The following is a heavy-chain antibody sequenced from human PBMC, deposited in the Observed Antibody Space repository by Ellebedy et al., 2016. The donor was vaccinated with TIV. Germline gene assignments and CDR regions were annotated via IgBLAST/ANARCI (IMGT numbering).Heavy chain of an antibody. Sequence: MPSETLSLTCIVSGDSISSYYMRWIRQPPGKGLTWIAYVSYSGRTNYNPSLKSRVTISVDTSKNQFSLTLSSVTAADTAVYYCAKHSSITMVEEDAFDIWGQGTMVTVSS. J-gene: IGHJ3*02. CDR2: VSYSGRT. V-gene: IGHV4-59*08. D-gene: IGHD3-10*01. CDR1: GDSISSYY. CDR3: AKHSSITMVEEDAFDI.